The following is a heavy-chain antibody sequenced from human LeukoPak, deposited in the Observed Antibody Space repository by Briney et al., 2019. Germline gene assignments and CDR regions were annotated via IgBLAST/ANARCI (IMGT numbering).Heavy chain of an antibody. Sequence: SVKVSCKASGGTFSSYAISWVRQAPGQGLEWMGGIIPIFGTANYAQKFQGRVTITADESTSTAYMELSSLRSEDTAVYYCARTPYTTYYYDSSGYYGRERGNNWFDPWGQGTLVTVSS. CDR3: ARTPYTTYYYDSSGYYGRERGNNWFDP. CDR2: IIPIFGTA. J-gene: IGHJ5*02. D-gene: IGHD3-22*01. CDR1: GGTFSSYA. V-gene: IGHV1-69*13.